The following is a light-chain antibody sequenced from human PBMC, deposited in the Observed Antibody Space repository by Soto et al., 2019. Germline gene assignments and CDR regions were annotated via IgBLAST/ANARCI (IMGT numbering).Light chain of an antibody. CDR1: QSVAIN. V-gene: IGKV3-15*01. CDR2: GAS. Sequence: ETVMTQSPVTLSVSPGERATLSCRASQSVAINLAWYQQRPGQAPRLLIYGASTRATGIPARFSGSGSGTEFTLTISSLQSEDFAVYYCQQYNNWPPAWTFGQGTKVDIK. CDR3: QQYNNWPPAWT. J-gene: IGKJ1*01.